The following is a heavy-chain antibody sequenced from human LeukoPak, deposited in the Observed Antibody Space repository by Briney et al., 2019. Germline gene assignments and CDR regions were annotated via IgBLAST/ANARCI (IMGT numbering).Heavy chain of an antibody. CDR3: ARDLGGYPFFMDV. V-gene: IGHV4-39*07. CDR2: LDESGRP. D-gene: IGHD2-15*01. J-gene: IGHJ6*03. CDR1: GGSTRSGRHH. Sequence: PSETLSLTCSVSGGSTRSGRHHWAWVRQPPGKGLEFIGSLDESGRPYYNAPLKSRVTISEDSSGKQFSLNLSSVTAADTGVYYCARDLGGYPFFMDVWGRGTTVIVSS.